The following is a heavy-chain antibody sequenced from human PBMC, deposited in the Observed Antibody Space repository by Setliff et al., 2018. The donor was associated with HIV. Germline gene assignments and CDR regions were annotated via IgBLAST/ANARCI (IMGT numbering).Heavy chain of an antibody. CDR1: GASISDSNSY. J-gene: IGHJ6*03. V-gene: IGHV4-39*01. D-gene: IGHD6-13*01. CDR3: ARHRDPPGSRWIYYYYYMDL. CDR2: IYQSGST. Sequence: SETLSLTCADYGASISDSNSYWGWIRQPPGKRLEWLGSIYQSGSTSYNPSLSSRLTISVDTSKNQVSLRLSSVTAADTGVYCARHRDPPGSRWIYYYYYMDLWGEGTTVTVSS.